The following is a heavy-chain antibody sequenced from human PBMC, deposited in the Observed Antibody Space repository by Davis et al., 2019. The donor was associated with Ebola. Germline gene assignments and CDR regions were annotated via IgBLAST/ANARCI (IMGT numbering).Heavy chain of an antibody. CDR2: ISYSGATI. Sequence: GESLKISCAASGFTFSDNYMTWIRQAPGKGLEWVAYISYSGATIYYADSVKGRFTISRDNAKNSLYLQMNSLRAEDTAVYYCARDGVYYDFWIGWFDPWGQGTLVTVSS. J-gene: IGHJ5*02. D-gene: IGHD3-3*01. CDR1: GFTFSDNY. V-gene: IGHV3-11*01. CDR3: ARDGVYYDFWIGWFDP.